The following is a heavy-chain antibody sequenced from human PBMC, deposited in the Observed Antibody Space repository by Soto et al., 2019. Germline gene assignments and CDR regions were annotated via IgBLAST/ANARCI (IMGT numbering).Heavy chain of an antibody. V-gene: IGHV3-23*01. J-gene: IGHJ1*01. D-gene: IGHD3-22*01. CDR3: ANPYYYDCLQL. Sequence: EVQLLESGGGLVQPGGSLRLSCAASGFTFSSYSMSWVRQAPGKGLEWVSAISGSGGSTYYADSVKGRFTISRDNSKNTLYLHMNSVRAEDTAVYYCANPYYYDCLQLWGQGTLVSVAS. CDR1: GFTFSSYS. CDR2: ISGSGGST.